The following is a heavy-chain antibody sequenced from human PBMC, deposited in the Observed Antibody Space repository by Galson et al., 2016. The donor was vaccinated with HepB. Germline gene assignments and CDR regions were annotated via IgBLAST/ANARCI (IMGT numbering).Heavy chain of an antibody. V-gene: IGHV6-1*01. CDR2: TYYKSKWYN. J-gene: IGHJ4*02. Sequence: CAISGDSVSSTSANWNWIRQSPSRGLEWLGMTYYKSKWYNDYAVSVQSRITINPDTSKNQFSLQLDSMTPEDTAVYYCARTSPFNTGTFDYWGQGTLVTVSS. CDR1: GDSVSSTSAN. D-gene: IGHD1-7*01. CDR3: ARTSPFNTGTFDY.